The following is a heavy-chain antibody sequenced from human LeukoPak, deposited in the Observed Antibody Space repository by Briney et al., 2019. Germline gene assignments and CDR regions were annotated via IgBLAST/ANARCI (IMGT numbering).Heavy chain of an antibody. CDR2: ISGSGGST. CDR1: GFTFSTYA. V-gene: IGHV3-23*01. CDR3: AKVDGVRAAPGRGRVDS. D-gene: IGHD6-13*01. Sequence: GGSLRLSCAASGFTFSTYAMTWVRQAPGKGLEWVSGISGSGGSTYDADSVKGRFTVSRDNSKSTLYLQLNSLRVEDTAVYYCAKVDGVRAAPGRGRVDSWGQGTLVTVSS. J-gene: IGHJ4*02.